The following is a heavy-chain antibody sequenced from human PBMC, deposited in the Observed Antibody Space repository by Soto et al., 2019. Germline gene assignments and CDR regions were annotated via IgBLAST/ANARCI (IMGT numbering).Heavy chain of an antibody. V-gene: IGHV3-23*01. CDR2: ISGSGGST. CDR1: GFTFSSYA. CDR3: AKDERCSGGTCYPGN. D-gene: IGHD2-15*01. J-gene: IGHJ4*02. Sequence: GGSLRLSCAASGFTFSSYAMSWVRQAPEKGLEWVSGISGSGGSTNYADSVKGRFTISRDNSKNTLHLQMNSLRAEDTAVYYCAKDERCSGGTCYPGNWGQGTLVTVSS.